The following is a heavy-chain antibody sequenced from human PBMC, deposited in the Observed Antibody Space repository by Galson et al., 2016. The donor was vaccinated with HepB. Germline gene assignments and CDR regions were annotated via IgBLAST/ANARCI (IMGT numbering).Heavy chain of an antibody. CDR3: AQEVGWLRFAFGS. CDR1: GFALSSFN. D-gene: IGHD5-12*01. Sequence: SLRLSCAASGFALSSFNMNWVRQTPGKGLEWISYISSSRSTIDYADSVKGRFTISRDDAKNSLYLQMNNLSVWDTAIYHCAQEVGWLRFAFGSWGQGTLVTVSS. CDR2: ISSSRSTI. V-gene: IGHV3-48*01. J-gene: IGHJ5*01.